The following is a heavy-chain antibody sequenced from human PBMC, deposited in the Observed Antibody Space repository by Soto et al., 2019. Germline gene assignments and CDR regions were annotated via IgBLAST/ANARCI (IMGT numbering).Heavy chain of an antibody. V-gene: IGHV4-39*01. Sequence: SETLSLTCTVSGGSLGSTSYYWGGIRQSPGKGLEWIGNIYYSGNTFYNPSLKSRVTISVDTSKNQFYLHLSSVTAADTAIFYCASIAAPGTTHFDFWGQGTLVTMAS. CDR3: ASIAAPGTTHFDF. CDR1: GGSLGSTSYY. J-gene: IGHJ4*02. CDR2: IYYSGNT. D-gene: IGHD6-13*01.